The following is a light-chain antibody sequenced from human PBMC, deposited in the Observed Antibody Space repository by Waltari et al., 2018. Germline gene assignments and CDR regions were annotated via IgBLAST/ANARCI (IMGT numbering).Light chain of an antibody. CDR1: SSDVGGFDF. Sequence: QSALTQPRSVPGSPGQSVTISCTGTSSDVGGFDFVSWYQQHPGKAPKLLIYDLLKRPSALPDRFSASKSGNTASLTISGRQADDEADYYCCSYAGGYSVLFGGVTTLTVL. CDR2: DLL. CDR3: CSYAGGYSVL. J-gene: IGLJ2*01. V-gene: IGLV2-11*01.